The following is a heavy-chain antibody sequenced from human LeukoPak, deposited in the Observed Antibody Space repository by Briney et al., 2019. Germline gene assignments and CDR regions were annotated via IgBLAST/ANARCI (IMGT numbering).Heavy chain of an antibody. D-gene: IGHD3-10*01. CDR2: IYYSGST. CDR1: GGSISSGDYY. CDR3: ARGKGGSGSYYPWYFDY. Sequence: LQTLSLTCTVSGGSISSGDYYWSWIRQPPGKGLEWIGYIYYSGSTYYNPSLKSRVTISVDTSKSQFSLKLSSVTAADTAVYYCARGKGGSGSYYPWYFDYWGQGTLVTVSS. J-gene: IGHJ4*02. V-gene: IGHV4-30-4*01.